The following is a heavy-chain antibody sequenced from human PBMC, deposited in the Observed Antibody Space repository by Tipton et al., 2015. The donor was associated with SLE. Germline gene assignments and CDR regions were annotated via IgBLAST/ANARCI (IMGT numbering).Heavy chain of an antibody. V-gene: IGHV1-2*02. CDR2: INPNSGDT. CDR1: GYTFTDYY. Sequence: QLVQSGAEVKKPGASVKVSCNPSGYTFTDYYIHWVRQAPGQGLEWMGWINPNSGDTKYAQKFQGRVTMTGDTSVTTAYMDLSSLRSDDTAVYFCARGGDAIFAAVVTNAFEIWGQGTMVTVSS. CDR3: ARGGDAIFAAVVTNAFEI. D-gene: IGHD3-3*02. J-gene: IGHJ3*02.